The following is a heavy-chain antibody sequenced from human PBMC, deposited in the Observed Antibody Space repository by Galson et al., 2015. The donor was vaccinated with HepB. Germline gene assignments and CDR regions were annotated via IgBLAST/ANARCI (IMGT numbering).Heavy chain of an antibody. Sequence: SVKVSCKASGYTFTTFYIIWVRQAPGQGLEWMGLIHPGVGSTIHIPKFQDRVTMTRDTSTSTAYLELSSLRSEDTAVYYCVRGPGYLDAWGKGTTVTVSS. V-gene: IGHV1-46*03. CDR3: VRGPGYLDA. CDR2: IHPGVGST. J-gene: IGHJ6*03. CDR1: GYTFTTFY.